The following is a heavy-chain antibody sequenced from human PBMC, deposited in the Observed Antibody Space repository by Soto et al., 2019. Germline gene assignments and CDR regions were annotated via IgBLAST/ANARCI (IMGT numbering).Heavy chain of an antibody. D-gene: IGHD4-4*01. CDR1: GFTFSSYW. CDR2: INSDGSST. V-gene: IGHV3-74*01. CDR3: ARDLPHYSNYGFHYYYGMDV. Sequence: GGSLRLSCAASGFTFSSYWMHWVRQAPGKGLVWVSRINSDGSSTSYADPVKGRFTISRDNAKNTLYLQMNSLRAEDTAVYYCARDLPHYSNYGFHYYYGMDVWGQGTTVTAP. J-gene: IGHJ6*02.